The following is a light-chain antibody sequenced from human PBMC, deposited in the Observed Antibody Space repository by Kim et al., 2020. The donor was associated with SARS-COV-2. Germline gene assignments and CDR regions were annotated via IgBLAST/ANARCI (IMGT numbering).Light chain of an antibody. Sequence: VALGQTVRITCQGDSLRSYYATWYQQKPGQAPIVVIYGKNNRPSGIPDRFSGSSSGDTASSTITGTQAGDEADYYCNSRGSNDNVLFGGGTQLTVL. CDR2: GKN. V-gene: IGLV3-19*01. CDR3: NSRGSNDNVL. CDR1: SLRSYY. J-gene: IGLJ2*01.